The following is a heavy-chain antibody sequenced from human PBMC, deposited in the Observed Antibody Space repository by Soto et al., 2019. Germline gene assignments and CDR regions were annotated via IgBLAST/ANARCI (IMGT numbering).Heavy chain of an antibody. Sequence: GGSLRLSCEVTGFTFRNYAMQWVRQAPGKGLEWVAVISHDGSSQYYADSMRGRFTISRDNSKTTLYLEINSLRTDDTAIYYCAKANSEYTYGYFDFWGQGTVVTVSS. V-gene: IGHV3-30*04. D-gene: IGHD5-18*01. J-gene: IGHJ4*02. CDR2: ISHDGSSQ. CDR1: GFTFRNYA. CDR3: AKANSEYTYGYFDF.